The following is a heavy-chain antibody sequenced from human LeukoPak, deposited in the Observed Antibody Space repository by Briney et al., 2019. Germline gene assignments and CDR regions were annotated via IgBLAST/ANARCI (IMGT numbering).Heavy chain of an antibody. D-gene: IGHD4-17*01. J-gene: IGHJ3*02. Sequence: GGSLRLSCAASGFTFSSYGMHWVRQAPGKGLEWVAVIWYDGSNKYYADSVKGRFTISRDNSKNTLYLQMNSLRAEDTAVYYCARPLHDYGDQTDAFDIWGQGTMVTVSS. CDR1: GFTFSSYG. CDR2: IWYDGSNK. CDR3: ARPLHDYGDQTDAFDI. V-gene: IGHV3-33*01.